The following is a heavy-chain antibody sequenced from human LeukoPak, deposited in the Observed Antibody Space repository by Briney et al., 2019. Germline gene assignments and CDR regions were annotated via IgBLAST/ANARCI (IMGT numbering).Heavy chain of an antibody. V-gene: IGHV3-23*01. CDR2: ISGSGVST. D-gene: IGHD1-7*01. Sequence: GGSLRPSCAASGFTFSDYYMSWIRQAPGKGLEWVSAISGSGVSTYYADSVKGRFTVSRDNSKNTLYLQMSSLRAEDTAVYYCAKDERNWNYNLASQTYDWGPGTLVTVSS. CDR3: AKDERNWNYNLASQTYD. J-gene: IGHJ4*02. CDR1: GFTFSDYY.